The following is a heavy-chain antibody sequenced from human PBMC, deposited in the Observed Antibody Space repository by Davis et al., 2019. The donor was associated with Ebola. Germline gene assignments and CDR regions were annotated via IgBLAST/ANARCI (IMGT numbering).Heavy chain of an antibody. CDR3: ARGSRRDLTMIVVNYYYGMDV. Sequence: ASVTVSCKASGYTFTSYYMHWVRQAPGQGLEWMGIINPSGCSTSYAQKFQGRVTMTRDTSTSTVYMELSSLRSEDTAVYYCARGSRRDLTMIVVNYYYGMDVWGQGTTVTVSS. J-gene: IGHJ6*02. D-gene: IGHD3-22*01. V-gene: IGHV1-46*01. CDR2: INPSGCST. CDR1: GYTFTSYY.